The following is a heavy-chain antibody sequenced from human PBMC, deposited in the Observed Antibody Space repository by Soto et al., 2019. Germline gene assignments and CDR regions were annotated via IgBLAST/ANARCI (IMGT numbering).Heavy chain of an antibody. CDR3: ATASSQGIQHFDY. D-gene: IGHD5-18*01. Sequence: QVQLVESGGGVVQPGRSLRLSCAASGFTFSSYGMHWVRQAPGKRLEWVAVISYDGSMKYYADSVKGRFTISRDNSKNTLYLQMNSLRAEDPAVYYCATASSQGIQHFDYWGQGTLVTVSS. V-gene: IGHV3-30*03. CDR2: ISYDGSMK. CDR1: GFTFSSYG. J-gene: IGHJ4*02.